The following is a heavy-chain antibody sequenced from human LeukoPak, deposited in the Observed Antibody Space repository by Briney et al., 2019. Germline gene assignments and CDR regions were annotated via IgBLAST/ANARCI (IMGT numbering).Heavy chain of an antibody. CDR1: GGSISSGGYS. CDR2: IYYSGST. J-gene: IGHJ4*02. D-gene: IGHD5-18*01. V-gene: IGHV4-31*03. CDR3: AVQGYSYGSYFDY. Sequence: SQTLSLTCTVSGGSISSGGYSWSWLRQHPGQGLEWIGYIYYSGSTYYNPSLKSRVTISVATSKNQFSLRLSPVTAADTAVYYCAVQGYSYGSYFDYWGQGTLVTVSS.